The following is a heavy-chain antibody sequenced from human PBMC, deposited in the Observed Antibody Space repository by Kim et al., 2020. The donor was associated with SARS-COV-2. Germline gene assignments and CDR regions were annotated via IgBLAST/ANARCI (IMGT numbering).Heavy chain of an antibody. CDR3: AKDRWRVSSGWYLDAFDI. D-gene: IGHD6-19*01. CDR1: GFPFSTYA. J-gene: IGHJ3*02. CDR2: ISGSGGNT. V-gene: IGHV3-23*01. Sequence: GGSLRLSCAASGFPFSTYAMSWVRQAPGKGLEWVSAISGSGGNTYYADSVKGRFTISRDNFKNTLYLQMNSLRAEDTAVYYCAKDRWRVSSGWYLDAFDIWGQGTMVTVSS.